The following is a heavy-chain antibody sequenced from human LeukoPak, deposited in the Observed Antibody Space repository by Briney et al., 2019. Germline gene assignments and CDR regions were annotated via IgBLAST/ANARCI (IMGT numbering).Heavy chain of an antibody. Sequence: GGSLRLSCAASGFTFSSYGMHWVRQAPGKGLEWVAFIRYDGSNKYYADSVKGRFTISRDNSKNTLYLQVNSLRAEDTAIYYCAKDRDDYFDYWGQGTPVTVSS. J-gene: IGHJ4*02. CDR1: GFTFSSYG. D-gene: IGHD5-24*01. V-gene: IGHV3-30*02. CDR2: IRYDGSNK. CDR3: AKDRDDYFDY.